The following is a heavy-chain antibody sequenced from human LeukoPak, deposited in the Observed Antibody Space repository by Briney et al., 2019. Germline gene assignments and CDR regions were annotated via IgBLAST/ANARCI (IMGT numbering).Heavy chain of an antibody. CDR2: IYYSGST. Sequence: TSETLSLTCTVSGGSISSYYWSWIRQPPGKGLEWIGYIYYSGSTNYNPSLKSRVTISVDTSKNQFSLKLSSVTAADTAVYYCARGYYDSSGYFRFDYWGQGTLVTVSS. J-gene: IGHJ4*02. CDR3: ARGYYDSSGYFRFDY. D-gene: IGHD3-22*01. CDR1: GGSISSYY. V-gene: IGHV4-59*08.